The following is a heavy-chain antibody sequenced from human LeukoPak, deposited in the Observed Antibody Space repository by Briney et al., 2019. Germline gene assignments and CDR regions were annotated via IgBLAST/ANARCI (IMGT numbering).Heavy chain of an antibody. V-gene: IGHV3-23*01. Sequence: PGGSLRLSCAASGFAFSSSAMSWVRQAPGKGLEWVSAIGGSGDSTYYADSVKGRFTISRDNSKNTLYLQMNSLRVEDTALYYCVKCSGDNCYLPFDYWGQGTLVTVSS. CDR3: VKCSGDNCYLPFDY. CDR2: IGGSGDST. CDR1: GFAFSSSA. D-gene: IGHD2-15*01. J-gene: IGHJ4*02.